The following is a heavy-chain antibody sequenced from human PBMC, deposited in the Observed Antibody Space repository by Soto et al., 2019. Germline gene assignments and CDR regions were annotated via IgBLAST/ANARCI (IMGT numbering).Heavy chain of an antibody. D-gene: IGHD5-12*01. CDR3: ARDDQTSDIVATIWGKDAFDI. V-gene: IGHV6-1*01. Sequence: QVPLQQSGPGLVKPSQTLSLTCAISGDSVSSNSAAWNWIRQSPSRGLEWLGRTYYRSKWYNDYAVSVKSRITINPDTSKNQFSLQLNSVTPEDTAVYYCARDDQTSDIVATIWGKDAFDIWGQGTMVTVSS. CDR1: GDSVSSNSAA. J-gene: IGHJ3*02. CDR2: TYYRSKWYN.